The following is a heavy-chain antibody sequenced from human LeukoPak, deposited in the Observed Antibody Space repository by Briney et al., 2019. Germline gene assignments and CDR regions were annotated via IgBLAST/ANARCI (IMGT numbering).Heavy chain of an antibody. Sequence: ASVKVSCKASGYTFTSYDINWVRQATGQGLEWMGWMNPNSGNTGYAQKFQGRVTMTRDTSTSTVYMELSSLRSEDTAVYYCARVGEYYYDSSGSYWGQGTLVTVSS. CDR1: GYTFTSYD. V-gene: IGHV1-8*01. CDR3: ARVGEYYYDSSGSY. D-gene: IGHD3-22*01. CDR2: MNPNSGNT. J-gene: IGHJ4*02.